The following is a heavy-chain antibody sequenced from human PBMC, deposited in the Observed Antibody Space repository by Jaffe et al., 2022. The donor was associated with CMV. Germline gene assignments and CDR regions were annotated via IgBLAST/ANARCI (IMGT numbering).Heavy chain of an antibody. CDR1: GGTFSSYA. Sequence: QVQLVQSGAEVKKPGSSVKVSCKASGGTFSSYAISWVRQAPGQGLEWMGRIIPILGIANYAQKFQGRVTITADKSTSTAYMELSSLRSEDTAVYYCARDGYSYGHSKDYYYYYMDVWGKGTTVTVSS. V-gene: IGHV1-69*09. J-gene: IGHJ6*03. CDR3: ARDGYSYGHSKDYYYYYMDV. CDR2: IIPILGIA. D-gene: IGHD5-18*01.